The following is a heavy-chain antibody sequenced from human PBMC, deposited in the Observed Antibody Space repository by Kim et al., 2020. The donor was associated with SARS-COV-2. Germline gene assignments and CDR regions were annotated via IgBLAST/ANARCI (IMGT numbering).Heavy chain of an antibody. V-gene: IGHV3-33*01. D-gene: IGHD2-2*01. CDR2: IWYDGSNK. CDR3: ARDWVRIVVVPAATWSESDGGMDV. Sequence: GGSLRLSCAASGFTFSSYGMHWVRQAPGKGLEWVAVIWYDGSNKYYADSVKGRFTISRDNSKNRLYLQMNSLRAEDTAVYYCARDWVRIVVVPAATWSESDGGMDVWGQGTTVTVSS. J-gene: IGHJ6*02. CDR1: GFTFSSYG.